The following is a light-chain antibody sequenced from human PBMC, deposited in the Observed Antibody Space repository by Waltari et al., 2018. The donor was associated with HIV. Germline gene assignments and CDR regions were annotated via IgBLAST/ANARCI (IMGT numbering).Light chain of an antibody. V-gene: IGLV2-14*01. CDR3: SSYTSSSTVI. Sequence: QSALTQPASVSGSPGQSITISCTGTSSDIGGYNYVSWYQQHPGKAPKLMIYEVSTRPAGVSNRFSGPKSGNTASLTSSGLQAEDEADYYCSSYTSSSTVIFGGGTKLAVL. J-gene: IGLJ2*01. CDR1: SSDIGGYNY. CDR2: EVS.